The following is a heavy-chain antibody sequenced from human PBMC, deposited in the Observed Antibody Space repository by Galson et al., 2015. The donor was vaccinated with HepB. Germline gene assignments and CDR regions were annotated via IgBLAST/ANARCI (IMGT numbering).Heavy chain of an antibody. J-gene: IGHJ4*02. V-gene: IGHV3-23*01. D-gene: IGHD3-22*01. CDR1: GFTFSSYA. CDR2: ISGSGGST. Sequence: SLRLSCAASGFTFSSYAMSWVRQAPGKGLEWVSAISGSGGSTYYADSVKGRFTISRDNSKNTLYLQMNSLRAEDTAVYYCAKAYYDSSGYYYPLYFDYWGQGTLVTVSS. CDR3: AKAYYDSSGYYYPLYFDY.